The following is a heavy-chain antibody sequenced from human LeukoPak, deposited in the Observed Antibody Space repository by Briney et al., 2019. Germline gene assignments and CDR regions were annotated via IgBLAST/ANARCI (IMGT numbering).Heavy chain of an antibody. V-gene: IGHV3-53*01. Sequence: GGSLRLSCAVSGFTVSTNFMSWVRQAPGKGPEWVSIIYADGGTKYADSVKGRFTISRDTSKNTFSLQMNNLRAEDTAVYYCARDLDYRIDPWGQGALVTVSS. CDR3: ARDLDYRIDP. CDR2: IYADGGT. D-gene: IGHD4-11*01. J-gene: IGHJ5*02. CDR1: GFTVSTNF.